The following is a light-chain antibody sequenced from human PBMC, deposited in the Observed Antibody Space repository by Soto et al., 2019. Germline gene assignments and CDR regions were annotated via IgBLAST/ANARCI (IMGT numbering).Light chain of an antibody. J-gene: IGKJ3*01. CDR3: QQCHSYPLT. CDR2: KAS. CDR1: QSISSW. Sequence: DIQMTQSPSTLSASVGDRVTITCRASQSISSWLAWYQQKPGKAPNLLIYKASSLESGVPSRFSGSGSGTEFTLTISSLQPDDFATYYCQQCHSYPLTFGPGTKVDIK. V-gene: IGKV1-5*03.